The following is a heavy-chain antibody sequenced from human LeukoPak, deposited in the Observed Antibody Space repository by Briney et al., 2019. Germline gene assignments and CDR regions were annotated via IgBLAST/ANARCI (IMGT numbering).Heavy chain of an antibody. Sequence: GGPLRLSCAASGFTFSSYAMHWVRQAPGKGLEYVSAISSNGGSTYYANSVKGRFTISRDNSKNTLYLQMGSLRAEDMAVYYCAKGRTTVTVGNWFDPWGQGTLVTVSS. CDR3: AKGRTTVTVGNWFDP. CDR1: GFTFSSYA. J-gene: IGHJ5*02. D-gene: IGHD4-17*01. CDR2: ISSNGGST. V-gene: IGHV3-64*01.